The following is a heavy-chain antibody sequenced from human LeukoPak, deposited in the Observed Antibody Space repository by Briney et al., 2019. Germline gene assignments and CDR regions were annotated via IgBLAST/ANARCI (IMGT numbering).Heavy chain of an antibody. CDR3: ARESTQNIVADY. Sequence: GGSLRLSCAASGFTFSSYWMHWVRQAPGKGLVWVSRINSDGSSTSYADSVKGRFTISRDNAKNTLYLQMNSLRAEDTAVYHCARESTQNIVADYWGQGTLVTVSS. CDR2: INSDGSST. J-gene: IGHJ4*02. D-gene: IGHD2/OR15-2a*01. V-gene: IGHV3-74*01. CDR1: GFTFSSYW.